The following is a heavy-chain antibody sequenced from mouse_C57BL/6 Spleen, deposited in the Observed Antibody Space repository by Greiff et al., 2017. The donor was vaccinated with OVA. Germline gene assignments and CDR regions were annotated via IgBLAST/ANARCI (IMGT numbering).Heavy chain of an antibody. CDR1: GFTFSDYG. Sequence: EVHLVESGGGLVKPGGSLKLSCAASGFTFSDYGMHWVRQAPEKGLEWVAYISSGSSTIYYADTVKGRFTISRDNAKNTLFLQMTSLRSEDTAMYYCARSTVDYFDYWGQGTTLTVSS. CDR3: ARSTVDYFDY. V-gene: IGHV5-17*01. D-gene: IGHD1-1*01. J-gene: IGHJ2*01. CDR2: ISSGSSTI.